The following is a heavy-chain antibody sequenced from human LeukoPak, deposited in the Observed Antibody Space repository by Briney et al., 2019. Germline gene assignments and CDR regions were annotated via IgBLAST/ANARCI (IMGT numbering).Heavy chain of an antibody. D-gene: IGHD6-13*01. Sequence: GGSLRLSCAASGFTFSTYEMTWVRQAPGKGLEWVSAISGSGGSTYYADSVKGRFTISRDNSKNTLYLQMNSLRAEDTAVYYCAKSREYSSSGDDYWGQGTLVTVSS. V-gene: IGHV3-23*01. CDR2: ISGSGGST. J-gene: IGHJ4*02. CDR3: AKSREYSSSGDDY. CDR1: GFTFSTYE.